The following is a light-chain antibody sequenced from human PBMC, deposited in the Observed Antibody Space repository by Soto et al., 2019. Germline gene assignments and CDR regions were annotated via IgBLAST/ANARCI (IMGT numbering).Light chain of an antibody. J-gene: IGLJ1*01. Sequence: QSVLTQPRSVSGSPGQSVTISCTGTSSDVGGYNYVSWYQHHPGKAPKLMIYDVSKRPSGVPDRFSGSKSGNTASLTISGLQAEDEADYYCCSYAGSYTYGFGTGTKVTVL. V-gene: IGLV2-11*01. CDR3: CSYAGSYTYG. CDR2: DVS. CDR1: SSDVGGYNY.